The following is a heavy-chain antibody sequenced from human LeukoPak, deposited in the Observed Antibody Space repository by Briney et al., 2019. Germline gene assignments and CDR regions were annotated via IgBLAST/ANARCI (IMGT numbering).Heavy chain of an antibody. D-gene: IGHD6-19*01. CDR2: INSDGSST. CDR1: GFTFSSYW. J-gene: IGHJ4*02. Sequence: GGSLRLSCAASGFTFSSYWMHWVRQSPGKGLVWVSRINSDGSSTSYADSVKGRFTISRDNAKNTLYLQMNSLRAEDTAVYYCARVYTDSGWYRGRFDYWGQGTLVTVSS. CDR3: ARVYTDSGWYRGRFDY. V-gene: IGHV3-74*01.